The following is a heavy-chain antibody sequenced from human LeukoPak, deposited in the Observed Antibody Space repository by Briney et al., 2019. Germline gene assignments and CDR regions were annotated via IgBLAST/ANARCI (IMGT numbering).Heavy chain of an antibody. V-gene: IGHV4-4*07. Sequence: SETLSLTCTVSGGSISSYYWSWIRQPAGKGLEWIGRIYTSGSTNYNPSLKSRVTMSVDTSKNQFSLKLSSVTAADTAVYYCARDGSGSPPYYFDYWGQGTLVTVSS. CDR3: ARDGSGSPPYYFDY. D-gene: IGHD3-10*01. J-gene: IGHJ4*02. CDR2: IYTSGST. CDR1: GGSISSYY.